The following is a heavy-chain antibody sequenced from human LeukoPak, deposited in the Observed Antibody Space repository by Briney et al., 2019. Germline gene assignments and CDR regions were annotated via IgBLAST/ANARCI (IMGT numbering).Heavy chain of an antibody. CDR1: GYTFTSYD. D-gene: IGHD6-6*01. Sequence: GASVKVSCKASGYTFTSYDINWVRQATGQGLEWMGWMNPNSGNTGYAQKFQGRVTMTRNTSISTAYMELSRLRSDDTAVYYCARDAYSSFWFDPWGQGTLVTVSS. J-gene: IGHJ5*02. CDR2: MNPNSGNT. V-gene: IGHV1-8*01. CDR3: ARDAYSSFWFDP.